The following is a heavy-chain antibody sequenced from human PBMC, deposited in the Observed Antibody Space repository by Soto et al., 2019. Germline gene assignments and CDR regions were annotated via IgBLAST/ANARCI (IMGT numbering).Heavy chain of an antibody. CDR3: AVVPAANGHYGMDV. Sequence: SETLSLTCTVSGGSISSSSYYWGWIRQPPGKGLEWIGSIYYSGSTYYNPSLKSRVTISVDTSKNQFSLYLQMNSLRAEDTAVYYCAVVPAANGHYGMDVWGQGTTVTVSS. J-gene: IGHJ6*02. CDR2: IYYSGST. CDR1: GGSISSSSYY. D-gene: IGHD2-2*01. V-gene: IGHV4-39*01.